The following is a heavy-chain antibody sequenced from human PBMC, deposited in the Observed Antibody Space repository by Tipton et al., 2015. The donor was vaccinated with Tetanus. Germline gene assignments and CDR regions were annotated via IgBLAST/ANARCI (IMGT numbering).Heavy chain of an antibody. Sequence: TLSLTCTVSGGSISSYYWSWIRQPPGKGLEWIGYIYYSGSTNYNPSLKSRVTISVDTSKNQFSLKLSSVTAADTAVYYCARAPSTYYTGSWVHNWFDPWGLGTLVTVSS. J-gene: IGHJ5*02. V-gene: IGHV4-59*01. CDR2: IYYSGST. CDR3: ARAPSTYYTGSWVHNWFDP. CDR1: GGSISSYY. D-gene: IGHD1-26*01.